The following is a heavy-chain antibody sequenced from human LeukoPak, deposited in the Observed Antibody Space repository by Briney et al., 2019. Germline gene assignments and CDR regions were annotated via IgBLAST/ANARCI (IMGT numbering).Heavy chain of an antibody. CDR2: IRDDGSNK. CDR1: GFTFSSYG. Sequence: GGSLRLSCAASGFTFSSYGMHWVRQAPGKGLEWVAFIRDDGSNKYYADSVRGRFTISRDNSRNTLYLHMNSLRAEDTAVYYCARDSPQWLDLDYWGQGTLVTVSS. J-gene: IGHJ4*02. D-gene: IGHD6-19*01. CDR3: ARDSPQWLDLDY. V-gene: IGHV3-30*02.